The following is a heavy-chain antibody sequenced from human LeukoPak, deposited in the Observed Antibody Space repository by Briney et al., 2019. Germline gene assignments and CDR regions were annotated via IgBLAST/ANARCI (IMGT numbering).Heavy chain of an antibody. CDR3: AREYCTTANCYRLDS. J-gene: IGHJ4*02. CDR2: TSYDGKNA. D-gene: IGHD2-2*02. Sequence: PGRSLRLSCAASGFTFSHVAMHWVRQSPGKGPEWVAVTSYDGKNANYADSVEGRFTVSRDNSKNTLYLQLNSLRAEDTAIYYCAREYCTTANCYRLDSWGQGTLVTVSS. V-gene: IGHV3-30*04. CDR1: GFTFSHVA.